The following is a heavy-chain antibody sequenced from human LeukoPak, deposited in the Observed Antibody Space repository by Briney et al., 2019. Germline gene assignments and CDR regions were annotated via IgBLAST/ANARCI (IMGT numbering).Heavy chain of an antibody. CDR3: ARGLRSSWGLADY. V-gene: IGHV3-7*01. J-gene: IGHJ4*02. Sequence: GGCLRLSYGASVHTFSIHCISWVRQPPGKGLEGVANKNQDGCEKFYVGSLKGRFPIPRDNAKSTLYRQVKTQIAEHTAVYHCARGLRSSWGLADYWGQGTLVTVSS. D-gene: IGHD6-13*01. CDR2: KNQDGCEK. CDR1: VHTFSIHC.